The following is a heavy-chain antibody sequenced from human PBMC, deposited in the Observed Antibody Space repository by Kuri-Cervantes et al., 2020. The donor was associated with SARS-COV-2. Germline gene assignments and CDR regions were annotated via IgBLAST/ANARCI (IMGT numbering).Heavy chain of an antibody. J-gene: IGHJ4*01. CDR1: GGTFSSYA. CDR2: IIPILGIA. CDR3: ARDHVDTAMVFDY. Sequence: SVKVSCKASGGTFSSYAISWVRQAPGQGLEWMGRIIPILGIANYAQKFQGRVTITADKSTSTAYMELSSLRSEDTAVYYCARDHVDTAMVFDYWGHGTLVTVSS. V-gene: IGHV1-69*04. D-gene: IGHD5-18*01.